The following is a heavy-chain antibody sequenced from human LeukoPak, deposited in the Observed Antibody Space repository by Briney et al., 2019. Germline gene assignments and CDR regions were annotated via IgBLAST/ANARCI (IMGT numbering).Heavy chain of an antibody. J-gene: IGHJ4*02. Sequence: NTSETLSLTCTVSGGSISSSSYYWGWIRQPPGKGLEWIGSIYYSGSTYYNPSLKSRVTISVDTSKNQFSLKLSSVTAADTAVYYCASLGYCSGGSCYSRRYFDYWGQGTLVTVSS. D-gene: IGHD2-15*01. CDR1: GGSISSSSYY. CDR3: ASLGYCSGGSCYSRRYFDY. CDR2: IYYSGST. V-gene: IGHV4-39*07.